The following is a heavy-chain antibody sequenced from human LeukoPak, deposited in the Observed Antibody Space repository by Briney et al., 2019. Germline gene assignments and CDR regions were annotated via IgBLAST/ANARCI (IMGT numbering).Heavy chain of an antibody. J-gene: IGHJ4*02. CDR3: ARGPSYGARCDYLEY. CDR2: IRYDGSNK. Sequence: PGGSLRLSCAASGFTFSSYGMHWVRQAPGKGLEWVAFIRYDGSNKYYADSVKGRFTISRDNSKNTLYLQMNSLRAEDTAVYYCARGPSYGARCDYLEYWGQGTLVTVSS. V-gene: IGHV3-30*02. CDR1: GFTFSSYG. D-gene: IGHD4/OR15-4a*01.